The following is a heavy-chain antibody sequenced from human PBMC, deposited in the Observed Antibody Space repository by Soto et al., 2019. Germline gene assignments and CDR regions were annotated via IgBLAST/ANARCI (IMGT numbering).Heavy chain of an antibody. Sequence: QVQLVQSGAEVKKPGSSVKVSCKASGVTFSSYAISWVRQAPGQGLEWMGGIIPIFGTANYAQKFQGRVTITADESTSTAYMELSCLRSEDTAVYYCAMDVDGAAGNNWFDPWCQGTLVTVSS. J-gene: IGHJ5*02. CDR3: AMDVDGAAGNNWFDP. CDR2: IIPIFGTA. V-gene: IGHV1-69*12. CDR1: GVTFSSYA. D-gene: IGHD6-13*01.